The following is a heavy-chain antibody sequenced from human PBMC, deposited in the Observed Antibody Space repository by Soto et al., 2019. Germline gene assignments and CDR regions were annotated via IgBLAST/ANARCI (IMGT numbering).Heavy chain of an antibody. D-gene: IGHD3-10*01. V-gene: IGHV1-8*01. CDR3: ARGRASGSYYLLDY. Sequence: ASVKVSCKASGDTFTTYDINWLRQATGHGLEWMGWINPNSGNIGYAQRFQGRVTMTRDTAIRTAYMEVSSLRSDDTAVYYCARGRASGSYYLLDYWGQGTLVTVSS. CDR2: INPNSGNI. J-gene: IGHJ4*02. CDR1: GDTFTTYD.